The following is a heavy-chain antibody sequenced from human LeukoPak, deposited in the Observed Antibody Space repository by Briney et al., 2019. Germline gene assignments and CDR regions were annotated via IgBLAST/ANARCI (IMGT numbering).Heavy chain of an antibody. Sequence: GGSLRLSCAASGFTFSSYAMSWVRQAPGKGLEWVSAISGSGGSTYYADSVKGRFTISRDNSKNTLYLQMNSLRAEDTAVYYCAKANYDISTGCWDYWGQGTLVTVSS. CDR2: ISGSGGST. J-gene: IGHJ4*02. CDR3: AKANYDISTGCWDY. D-gene: IGHD3-9*01. CDR1: GFTFSSYA. V-gene: IGHV3-23*01.